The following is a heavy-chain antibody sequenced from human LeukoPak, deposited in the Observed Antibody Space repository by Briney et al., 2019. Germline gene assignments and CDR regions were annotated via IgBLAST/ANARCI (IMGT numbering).Heavy chain of an antibody. CDR3: ARGRAVTTSRFDL. Sequence: SETLSLTCTVSGYSISSGYYWGWIRQPPGKGLEWIGSIYHSGSTYYNPSLKSRVTISVDTSKNQFSLKLSSVTAADTAVYYCARGRAVTTSRFDLWGRGTLVTVSS. V-gene: IGHV4-38-2*02. D-gene: IGHD4-17*01. J-gene: IGHJ2*01. CDR1: GYSISSGYY. CDR2: IYHSGST.